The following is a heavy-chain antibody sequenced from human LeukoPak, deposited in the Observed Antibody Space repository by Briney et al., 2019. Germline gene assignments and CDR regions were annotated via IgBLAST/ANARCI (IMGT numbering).Heavy chain of an antibody. J-gene: IGHJ4*02. CDR3: AKGGKWDVTPFDY. D-gene: IGHD1-26*01. V-gene: IGHV3-23*01. Sequence: YADSVKGRFTISRDNSKNTLYLQVNSLRAEDTAVYYCAKGGKWDVTPFDYWGQGTLVTVSS.